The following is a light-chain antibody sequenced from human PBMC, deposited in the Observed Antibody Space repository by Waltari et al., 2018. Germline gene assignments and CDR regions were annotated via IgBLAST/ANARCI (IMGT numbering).Light chain of an antibody. CDR3: QVWDNYADLVI. Sequence: SSVLTQPPSVSVAPGQTATITCGGNNIGSKSEHWYQQKPGQAPVLVVYDDDVRPPGIPERISGSNSANTASLTINRVEVGDEAAYFCQVWDNYADLVIFGGGTKLTVL. CDR1: NIGSKS. CDR2: DDD. V-gene: IGLV3-21*02. J-gene: IGLJ2*01.